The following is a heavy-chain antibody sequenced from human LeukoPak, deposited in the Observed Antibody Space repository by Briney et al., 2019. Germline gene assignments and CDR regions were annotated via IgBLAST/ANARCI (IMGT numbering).Heavy chain of an antibody. CDR3: AREDWGGGAYTGHFDS. J-gene: IGHJ5*01. V-gene: IGHV3-23*01. D-gene: IGHD7-27*01. CDR2: IRGSDGST. Sequence: GGSLRLSCAASGFTFTNYATSWVRLAPGRGLEWVSAIRGSDGSTYYSASVKGRFTISIDNSRNMLTLQMSNLRGEDTAIYYCAREDWGGGAYTGHFDSWGQGTPVTVSS. CDR1: GFTFTNYA.